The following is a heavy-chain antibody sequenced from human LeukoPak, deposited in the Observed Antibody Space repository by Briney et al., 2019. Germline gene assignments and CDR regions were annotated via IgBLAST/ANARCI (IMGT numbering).Heavy chain of an antibody. D-gene: IGHD2/OR15-2a*01. Sequence: GGSLRLSCAASGFTVSSNYMSWVRQAPGKGLEWVSVFYSGGSTYYADSVKGRFTISRDNSKNTLDLQMNSLRAEDTAVYYCARARESRYLDYWGQGTLVTVSS. CDR2: FYSGGST. J-gene: IGHJ4*02. CDR1: GFTVSSNY. V-gene: IGHV3-53*01. CDR3: ARARESRYLDY.